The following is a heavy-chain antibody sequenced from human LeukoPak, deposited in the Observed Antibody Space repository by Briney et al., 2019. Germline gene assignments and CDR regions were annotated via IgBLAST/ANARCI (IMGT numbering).Heavy chain of an antibody. D-gene: IGHD6-19*01. CDR3: AKDIGSQQWPYFDY. J-gene: IGHJ4*02. CDR2: ISYDGSNK. V-gene: IGHV3-30*18. Sequence: PGGSLRLSCAASGFTFSSYGMHWVRQAPGKGLEWVAVISYDGSNKYYADSVKGRFTNSRDNSKNTLYLQMNSLRAEDTAVYYCAKDIGSQQWPYFDYWGQGTLVTVSS. CDR1: GFTFSSYG.